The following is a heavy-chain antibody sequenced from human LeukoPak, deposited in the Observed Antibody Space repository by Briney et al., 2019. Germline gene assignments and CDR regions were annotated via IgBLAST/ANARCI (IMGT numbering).Heavy chain of an antibody. V-gene: IGHV4-59*11. CDR3: ARDSSYTSGSYYDDYFDS. J-gene: IGHJ4*02. Sequence: SETLFLTCTVSGGSIRNHYWSWVRQPPGKALEWVGYVSDTGHTNSNPSLESRVTISVDTSKNQFSLKLSSVTAADAAVYYCARDSSYTSGSYYDDYFDSWSQGTLVTVSS. CDR1: GGSIRNHY. CDR2: VSDTGHT. D-gene: IGHD3-10*01.